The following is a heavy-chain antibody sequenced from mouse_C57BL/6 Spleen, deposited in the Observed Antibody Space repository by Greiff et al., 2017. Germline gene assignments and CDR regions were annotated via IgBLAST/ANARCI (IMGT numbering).Heavy chain of an antibody. CDR3: ARRDYYGSSYEAYYFDY. J-gene: IGHJ2*01. CDR1: GFTFSDYG. Sequence: EVPLVESGGGLVKPGGSLKLSCAASGFTFSDYGMHWVRQAPETGLEWVAYLSSGSSTIYYAATVKGRFTISRDNAKTTLCLQMTSLMSEDTAMYYCARRDYYGSSYEAYYFDYWGQGTTLTVSS. CDR2: LSSGSSTI. V-gene: IGHV5-17*01. D-gene: IGHD1-1*01.